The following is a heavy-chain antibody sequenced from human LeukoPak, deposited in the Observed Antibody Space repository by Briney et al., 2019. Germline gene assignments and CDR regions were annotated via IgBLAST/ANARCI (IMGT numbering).Heavy chain of an antibody. V-gene: IGHV3-74*01. D-gene: IGHD1-26*01. CDR3: ARGGGSYF. CDR2: ISSDGSST. Sequence: PGGSLRLSCAASGFTFSSYWMHWVRQAPGKGLVWVSRISSDGSSTSYADSVKGRFTISRDNAKNTLYLQMNSLRAEDTAVYYCARGGGSYFWGQGTLVTVSS. J-gene: IGHJ4*02. CDR1: GFTFSSYW.